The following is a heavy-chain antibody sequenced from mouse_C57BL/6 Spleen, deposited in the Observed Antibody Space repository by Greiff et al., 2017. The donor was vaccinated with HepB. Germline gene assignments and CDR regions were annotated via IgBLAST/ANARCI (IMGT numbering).Heavy chain of an antibody. CDR2: INPGSGGT. D-gene: IGHD2-3*01. J-gene: IGHJ4*01. CDR1: GYAFTNYL. CDR3: ARGIYDGYSYAMDY. V-gene: IGHV1-54*01. Sequence: QVQLKQSGAELVRPGTSVKVSCKASGYAFTNYLIEWVKQRPGQGLEWIGVINPGSGGTNYNEKFKGKATLTADKSSSTAYMQLSSLTYEDSEVYFCARGIYDGYSYAMDYWGQGTSVTVSS.